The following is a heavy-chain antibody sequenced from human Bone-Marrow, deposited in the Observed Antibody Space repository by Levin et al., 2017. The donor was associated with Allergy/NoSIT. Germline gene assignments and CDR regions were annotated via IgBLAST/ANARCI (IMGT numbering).Heavy chain of an antibody. CDR1: GFTFRHYT. CDR3: ARDPARGYYDSSGYSGDH. J-gene: IGHJ4*02. V-gene: IGHV3-48*02. CDR2: ITSSGDST. Sequence: AVESLKISCVASGFTFRHYTMNWVRQAPGKGLEWVSCITSSGDSTYYADSVKGRFTISRDNAKNSLYLQLNRLRDEDTAMYYCARDPARGYYDSSGYSGDHWGQGTLVTVSS. D-gene: IGHD3-22*01.